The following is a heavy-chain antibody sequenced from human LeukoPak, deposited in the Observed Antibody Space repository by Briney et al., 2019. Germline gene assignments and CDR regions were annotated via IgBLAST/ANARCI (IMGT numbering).Heavy chain of an antibody. V-gene: IGHV3-9*01. Sequence: GRSLRLSCAASGFTFDDYAMHWVRQAPGKGLEWVSGISWNSGSIGYADSVKGRFTISRDNAKNSLYLQMNSLRAKDTALYYCAKDKKWELTEYYFDYWGQGTLVTVSS. CDR3: AKDKKWELTEYYFDY. CDR1: GFTFDDYA. D-gene: IGHD1-26*01. CDR2: ISWNSGSI. J-gene: IGHJ4*02.